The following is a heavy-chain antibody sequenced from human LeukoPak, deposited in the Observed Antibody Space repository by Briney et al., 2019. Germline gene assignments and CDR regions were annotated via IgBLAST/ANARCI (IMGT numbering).Heavy chain of an antibody. J-gene: IGHJ4*02. V-gene: IGHV4-61*02. D-gene: IGHD6-6*01. CDR3: ARAEWLYSSSFDY. CDR1: GGSISSGSYY. Sequence: MASQTLSLTCTVSGGSISSGSYYWSWIRQPAGKGLEWIGRIYTSGSTNYNPSLKSRDTISVDTSKNQFSLKLSSVTAADTAVYYCARAEWLYSSSFDYWGQGTLVTVSS. CDR2: IYTSGST.